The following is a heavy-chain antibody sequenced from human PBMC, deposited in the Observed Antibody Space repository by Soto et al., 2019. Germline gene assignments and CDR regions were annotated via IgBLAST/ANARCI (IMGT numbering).Heavy chain of an antibody. CDR2: IYWNDDR. CDR3: AHRSSLTLFGTSGYIFDH. Sequence: SGPTLVNPTQTLTLTCAFSGFSLTITGEGVAWIRQSPGKALEWLALIYWNDDRRYSPSLKSRLTVTRDTSKDRVVLTLTNMDPVDSGTYFCAHRSSLTLFGTSGYIFDHWGQGTPVTVSS. D-gene: IGHD3-22*01. CDR1: GFSLTITGEG. V-gene: IGHV2-5*01. J-gene: IGHJ4*02.